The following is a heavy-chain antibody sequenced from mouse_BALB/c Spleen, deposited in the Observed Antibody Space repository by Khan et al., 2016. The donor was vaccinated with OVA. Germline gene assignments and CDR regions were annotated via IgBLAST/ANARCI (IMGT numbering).Heavy chain of an antibody. J-gene: IGHJ3*01. V-gene: IGHV1-4*01. CDR1: GYTFTTYT. D-gene: IGHD2-14*01. Sequence: QVQLQQSGAELARPGASVKMSCKASGYTFTTYTIHWVKQRPGQGLEWIGYIIPSNDYTNYNQKFKDRATLTADKSSSTAYMQLSSLTSEDSAVYYCVAVGASHRSAGWFAYWGQGTLVTVSA. CDR2: IIPSNDYT. CDR3: VAVGASHRSAGWFAY.